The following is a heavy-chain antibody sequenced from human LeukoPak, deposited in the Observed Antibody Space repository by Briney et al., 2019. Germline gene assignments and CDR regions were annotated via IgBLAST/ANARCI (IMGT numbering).Heavy chain of an antibody. CDR2: IYYSGST. CDR3: ARRYPRYWFDP. J-gene: IGHJ5*02. CDR1: GGSISSYY. D-gene: IGHD3-16*02. V-gene: IGHV4-59*08. Sequence: PSETLSLTCTVSGGSISSYYWSWIRQPPGKGLEWIGYIYYSGSTNYNPSLKSRVTISVDTSKNQFSLKLSSVTAADTAVYYCARRYPRYWFDPWGQGTLVTVSS.